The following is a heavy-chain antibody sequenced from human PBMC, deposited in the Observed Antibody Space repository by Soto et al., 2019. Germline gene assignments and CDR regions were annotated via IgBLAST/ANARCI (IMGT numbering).Heavy chain of an antibody. CDR3: ARANCSGGSCYSHYYYGMDV. V-gene: IGHV3-66*01. CDR2: IYSGGST. J-gene: IGHJ6*02. D-gene: IGHD2-15*01. CDR1: GFTVSSNY. Sequence: PGGSLRLSCAASGFTVSSNYMSWVRQAPGKGLEWVSVIYSGGSTYYADSVKGRFTISGDNSKNTLYLQMNSLRAEDTAVYYCARANCSGGSCYSHYYYGMDVWGQGTTVTVSS.